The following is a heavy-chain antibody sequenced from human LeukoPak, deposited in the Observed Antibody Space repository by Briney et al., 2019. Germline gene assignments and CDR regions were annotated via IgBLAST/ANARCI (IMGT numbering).Heavy chain of an antibody. CDR1: GFTVSSNY. J-gene: IGHJ4*02. CDR3: ASNFDNSGYPFGY. D-gene: IGHD3-22*01. CDR2: IYSGGST. V-gene: IGHV3-53*01. Sequence: PGGSLRLSCTAYGFTVSSNYMSWVRQAPGKGLEWVSVIYSGGSTYYADSVKGRFTISRDNSKNTLYLQMNSLRAEDTAVYYCASNFDNSGYPFGYWGQRTLVTVSS.